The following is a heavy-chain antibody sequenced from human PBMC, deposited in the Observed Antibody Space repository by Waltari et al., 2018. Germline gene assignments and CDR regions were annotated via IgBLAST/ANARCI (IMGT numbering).Heavy chain of an antibody. CDR1: GFAFNNVA. CDR2: ISCSCGSS. V-gene: IGHV3-23*04. D-gene: IGHD5-12*01. J-gene: IGHJ4*02. Sequence: EVQLVQSGGGLVQPGGSLRLSCAASGFAFNNVAMSWVRQAPGKGWEGVSAISCSCGSSYYADAVKGRFTTARDNSKNTLYLQMNSLRPEDTAVYYCAKELRQHLRHSYYFDYWGQGALVTVSS. CDR3: AKELRQHLRHSYYFDY.